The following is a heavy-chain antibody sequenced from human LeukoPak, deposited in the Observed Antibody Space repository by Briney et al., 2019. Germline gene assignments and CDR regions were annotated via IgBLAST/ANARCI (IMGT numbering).Heavy chain of an antibody. V-gene: IGHV3-21*01. D-gene: IGHD1-26*01. CDR2: ISSSSSYI. J-gene: IGHJ4*02. CDR3: AKDWGQRGVGASLGH. Sequence: GGSLRLSCAASGFTFSSYSMNWVRQAPGKGLEWVSSISSSSSYIYYADSVMGRFTISRDNSKNTVDLQINSLRHEDTAVYYCAKDWGQRGVGASLGHWGQGTLVIVSS. CDR1: GFTFSSYS.